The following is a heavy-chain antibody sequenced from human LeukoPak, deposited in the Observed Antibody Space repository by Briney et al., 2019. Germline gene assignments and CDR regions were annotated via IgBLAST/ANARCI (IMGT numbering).Heavy chain of an antibody. CDR1: GFTFTNAW. CDR2: IKSKADGETI. J-gene: IGHJ4*02. CDR3: STLTSRGLSDS. D-gene: IGHD1-20*01. V-gene: IGHV3-15*07. Sequence: GGSLRLSCAASGFTFTNAWMNWVRQAPGKGLEWVGRIKSKADGETIDYAAPVKGRFTFSRDDSKNMLYLQMNSLKSEDTAVYYCSTLTSRGLSDSWGQGTLVAVSS.